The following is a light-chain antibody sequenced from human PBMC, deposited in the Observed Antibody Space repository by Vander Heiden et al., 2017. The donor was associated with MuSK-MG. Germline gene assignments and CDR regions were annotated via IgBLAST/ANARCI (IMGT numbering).Light chain of an antibody. CDR1: SRDVGAYNY. CDR3: SSYTGSSTVL. J-gene: IGLJ2*01. Sequence: QSALTQPASVSGSPGQSITISCTGTSRDVGAYNYVSWYQQHPGKAPKLILYDVSSRPSEVSNRFSGSKSGNTASLTISGLQTEDEADYYCSSYTGSSTVLFGGGTKLTVL. CDR2: DVS. V-gene: IGLV2-14*03.